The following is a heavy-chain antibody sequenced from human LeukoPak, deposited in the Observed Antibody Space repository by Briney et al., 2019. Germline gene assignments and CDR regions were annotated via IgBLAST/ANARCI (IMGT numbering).Heavy chain of an antibody. D-gene: IGHD2-2*02. J-gene: IGHJ6*02. V-gene: IGHV3-53*01. CDR1: GFTVSSNY. Sequence: GGSLRLSCAASGFTVSSNYMSWVRQAPGKGLEWVSVIYSCGSTYYADSVKGRFTISRDNSKNTLYLQMNSLRAEDTAVYYCARATGAYCSSTSCYNGWDGYYYGMDVWGQGTTVTVSS. CDR2: IYSCGST. CDR3: ARATGAYCSSTSCYNGWDGYYYGMDV.